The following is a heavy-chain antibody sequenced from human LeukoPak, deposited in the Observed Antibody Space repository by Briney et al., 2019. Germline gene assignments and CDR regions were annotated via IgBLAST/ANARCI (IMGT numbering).Heavy chain of an antibody. Sequence: GGSLRLSCAASGFTFSSYAMSWVRQAPGMGLEWISVIRGSEDLPYYADSVRGRFTISRDNSKNTLYLQTNSLRAEDTAVYYCAKGRSSWTYDAFDIWGQGTMVTVSS. D-gene: IGHD6-13*01. CDR3: AKGRSSWTYDAFDI. J-gene: IGHJ3*02. CDR2: IRGSEDLP. V-gene: IGHV3-23*01. CDR1: GFTFSSYA.